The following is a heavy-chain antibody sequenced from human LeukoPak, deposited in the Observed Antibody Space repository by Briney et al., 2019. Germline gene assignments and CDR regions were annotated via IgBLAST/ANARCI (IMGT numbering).Heavy chain of an antibody. V-gene: IGHV3-33*01. Sequence: GGSLRLSCAASGFTFSSYGMHWVRQAPGKGLEWVAVIWYDGSNKYYADSVKGRFTISRDNSKNPLYLQMNSLRAEDTAVYYCASESSGWGAKGDLDYWGQGTLVTVSS. D-gene: IGHD6-19*01. CDR2: IWYDGSNK. CDR3: ASESSGWGAKGDLDY. CDR1: GFTFSSYG. J-gene: IGHJ4*02.